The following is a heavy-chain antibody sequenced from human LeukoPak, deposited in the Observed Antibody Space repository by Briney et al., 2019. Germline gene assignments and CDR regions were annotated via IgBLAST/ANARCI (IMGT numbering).Heavy chain of an antibody. CDR3: ARDRSSSWYYFDFDY. J-gene: IGHJ4*02. V-gene: IGHV3-30-3*01. CDR2: ISYDGSNK. Sequence: GGSLRLSCAASGFTVSSNYMSWVRQAPGKGLEWVAIISYDGSNKYCADSVKGRFTISRDNSRNTLYLQMNSLRAEDTAVHYCARDRSSSWYYFDFDYWGQGTLVTVSS. CDR1: GFTVSSNY. D-gene: IGHD6-13*01.